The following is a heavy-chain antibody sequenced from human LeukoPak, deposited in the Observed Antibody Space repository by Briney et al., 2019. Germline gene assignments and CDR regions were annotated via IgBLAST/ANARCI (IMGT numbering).Heavy chain of an antibody. D-gene: IGHD2-21*02. CDR1: GFTFSSSW. J-gene: IGHJ4*02. Sequence: GGSLRLSCAASGFTFSSSWMSWVRQAPGKGLEWVANIKPDGSEKFHVDSVKGRFTISRDNSKSTLSLQMNSLRAEDTAVYYCARYGLTAALDFWGQGTLVTVSS. V-gene: IGHV3-7*01. CDR2: IKPDGSEK. CDR3: ARYGLTAALDF.